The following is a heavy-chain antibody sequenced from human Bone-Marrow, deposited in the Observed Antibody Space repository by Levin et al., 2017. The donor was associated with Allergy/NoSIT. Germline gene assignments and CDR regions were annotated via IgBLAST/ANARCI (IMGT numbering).Heavy chain of an antibody. J-gene: IGHJ4*02. CDR3: ARDKYPPGYSSGWYVGVIDY. CDR1: GYTFTGYY. CDR2: INPNSGGT. V-gene: IGHV1-2*02. Sequence: GESLKISCKASGYTFTGYYMHWVRQAPGQGLEWMGWINPNSGGTNYAQKFQGRVTMTRDTSISTAYMELSRLRSDDTAVYYCARDKYPPGYSSGWYVGVIDYWGQGTLVTVSS. D-gene: IGHD6-19*01.